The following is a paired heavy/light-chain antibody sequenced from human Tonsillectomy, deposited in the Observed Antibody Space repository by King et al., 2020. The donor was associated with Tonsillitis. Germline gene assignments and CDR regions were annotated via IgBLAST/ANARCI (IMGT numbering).Heavy chain of an antibody. Sequence: QVQLVQSGPEVKKPGSSVTISCKASGGPFFSHAISWLRQAPGHGLEWMGGIVPIYRTAKYAQQFQARVTITADESTDTAYMDLSSLRPDDTAVYYCARDGRVTFGSIIPPDFDQWGQGTLVTVSS. D-gene: IGHD3-16*01. V-gene: IGHV1-69*01. CDR2: IVPIYRTA. CDR3: ARDGRVTFGSIIPPDFDQ. CDR1: GGPFFSHA. J-gene: IGHJ4*02.
Light chain of an antibody. CDR2: RDD. V-gene: IGLV1-47*01. J-gene: IGLJ2*01. CDR3: AAWDASLTVL. CDR1: ASNIGENY. Sequence: QSVVTQPPSTSGTPGQTVTISCSGSASNIGENYVSWYQQLPGMAPKLLIFRDDQRPSGVPDRFSASKSGTSASLTISGIRSEDEADYFCAAWDASLTVLFGGRTKLTVL.